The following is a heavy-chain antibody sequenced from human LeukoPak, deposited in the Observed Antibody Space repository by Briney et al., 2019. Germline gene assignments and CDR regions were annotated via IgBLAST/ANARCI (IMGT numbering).Heavy chain of an antibody. CDR2: ISYDGITK. CDR3: VFCSGGNCYYAVRGWTY. J-gene: IGHJ4*02. CDR1: GFSFSDYG. V-gene: IGHV3-30*03. D-gene: IGHD2-15*01. Sequence: PGGSLRLSCVASGFSFSDYGMHWVRQAPGKGLEWMAVISYDGITKKYADSVQGRFTISRDNSKNTVQLEMNSLRVEDTAVYYCVFCSGGNCYYAVRGWTYWGQGTLVTVSS.